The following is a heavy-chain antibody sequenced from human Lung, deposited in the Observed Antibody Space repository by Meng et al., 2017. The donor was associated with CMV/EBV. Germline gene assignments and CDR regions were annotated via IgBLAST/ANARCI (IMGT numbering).Heavy chain of an antibody. Sequence: LXCSVSGGSVSRGFSHWGWIRQPPGKGLEWIGTLHYGGTTYSNPSLKSRVTISVDTSNNHFSLKLTSVTAADTAVYYCARDMRPMMRFDPWGQGTXVTGAS. J-gene: IGHJ5*02. V-gene: IGHV4-39*07. D-gene: IGHD3-22*01. CDR1: GGSVSRGFSH. CDR2: LHYGGTT. CDR3: ARDMRPMMRFDP.